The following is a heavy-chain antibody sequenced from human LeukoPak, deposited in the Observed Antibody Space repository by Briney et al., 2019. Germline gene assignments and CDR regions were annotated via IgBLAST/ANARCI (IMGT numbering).Heavy chain of an antibody. J-gene: IGHJ4*02. Sequence: PGGSLRLSCAASGFTFSSYSMNWVRQAPGKGLEWVSSISSSSSYIYYADSLKGRFTISRDNAKNSPYLQMNSLRAEDTAVYYCARGKFLSGYSPFDYWGQGTLVTVSS. CDR3: ARGKFLSGYSPFDY. V-gene: IGHV3-21*01. D-gene: IGHD3-22*01. CDR1: GFTFSSYS. CDR2: ISSSSSYI.